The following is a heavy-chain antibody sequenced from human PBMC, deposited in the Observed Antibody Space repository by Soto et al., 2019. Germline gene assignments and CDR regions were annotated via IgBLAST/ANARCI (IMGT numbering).Heavy chain of an antibody. V-gene: IGHV3-23*01. Sequence: GGSLRLSCAASGFTFSSYAMSWVRQAPGKGLEWVSAISGSGVSTYYADSVKGRFTISRDNSKNTLYLQMNSLRAEDTAVYYCAKDPNVDTAMDSDYWGQGTLVTVSS. D-gene: IGHD5-18*01. J-gene: IGHJ4*02. CDR2: ISGSGVST. CDR1: GFTFSSYA. CDR3: AKDPNVDTAMDSDY.